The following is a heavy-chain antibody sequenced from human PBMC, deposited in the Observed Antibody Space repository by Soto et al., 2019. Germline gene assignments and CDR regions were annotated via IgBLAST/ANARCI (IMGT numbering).Heavy chain of an antibody. V-gene: IGHV4-59*12. D-gene: IGHD3-10*01. J-gene: IGHJ3*02. Sequence: SETLSLTCTVSGGSISSYYWSWIRQPPGKGMEWIGYIYYSGSTHYNPSLKSRVTISVDTSKNQFSLKLSSVTAADTAVYYCARVWGGAFDIWGQGTMVT. CDR3: ARVWGGAFDI. CDR2: IYYSGST. CDR1: GGSISSYY.